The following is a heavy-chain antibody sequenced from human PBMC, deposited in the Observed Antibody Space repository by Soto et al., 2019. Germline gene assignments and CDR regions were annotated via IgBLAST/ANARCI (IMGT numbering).Heavy chain of an antibody. CDR2: ISSSSTYK. Sequence: GGSLRLSCAASGFTFSNYIINWVRQAPGRGLEWVSSISSSSTYKYYADSVKGRFTISRDNAKNSLYLQMNSLRAEDTAVYYCARDPSPYDFWGGSKRPYGLDVWGQGTTVTVSS. V-gene: IGHV3-21*01. J-gene: IGHJ6*02. CDR1: GFTFSNYI. D-gene: IGHD3-3*01. CDR3: ARDPSPYDFWGGSKRPYGLDV.